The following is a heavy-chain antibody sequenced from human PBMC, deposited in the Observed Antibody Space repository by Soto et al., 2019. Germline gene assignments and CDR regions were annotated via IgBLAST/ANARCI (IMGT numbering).Heavy chain of an antibody. V-gene: IGHV3-30*18. CDR1: GFTFSSYG. Sequence: GGSLRLSCAASGFTFSSYGMHWVRQAPGKGLEWVAVISYDGSNKYYADSVKGRFTISRDNSKNTLYLQMNSLRAEDTAVYYCAKEPMVYAHNYYYYMDVWGKGTTVTVSS. CDR3: AKEPMVYAHNYYYYMDV. J-gene: IGHJ6*03. D-gene: IGHD2-8*01. CDR2: ISYDGSNK.